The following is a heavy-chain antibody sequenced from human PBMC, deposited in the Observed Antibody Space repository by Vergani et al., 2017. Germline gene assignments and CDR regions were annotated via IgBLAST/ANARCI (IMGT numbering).Heavy chain of an antibody. CDR1: GFTFSSYA. CDR3: AKDQMDYDFWSGYYSYYYYGMDV. Sequence: EVQLLESGGGLVQPGGSLRLSCAASGFTFSSYAMSWVRQAPGKGLEWVSAISGSGGSTYYADSVKGRFTISRDNSKNTLYLQMNSLRAEDTAVYYCAKDQMDYDFWSGYYSYYYYGMDVWGQGTTVTVSS. D-gene: IGHD3-3*01. V-gene: IGHV3-23*01. J-gene: IGHJ6*02. CDR2: ISGSGGST.